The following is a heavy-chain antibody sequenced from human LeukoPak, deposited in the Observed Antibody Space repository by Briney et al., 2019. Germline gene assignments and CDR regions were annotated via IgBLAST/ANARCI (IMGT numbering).Heavy chain of an antibody. CDR3: ASGQDYGSGSYQDY. CDR2: ISAYNGNT. CDR1: GYTFTSYG. V-gene: IGHV1-18*01. Sequence: GASVKVSCEASGYTFTSYGMSWVRQAPGQGLEWMGWISAYNGNTNYAQKLQGRVTMTTDTSTSTAYMELRSLRSDDTAVYYCASGQDYGSGSYQDYWGQGTLVTVSS. J-gene: IGHJ4*02. D-gene: IGHD3-10*01.